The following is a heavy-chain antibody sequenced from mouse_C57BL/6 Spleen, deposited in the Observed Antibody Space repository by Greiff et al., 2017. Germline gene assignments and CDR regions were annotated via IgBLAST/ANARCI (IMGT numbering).Heavy chain of an antibody. CDR2: IYPGDGDT. CDR1: GYAFSSSW. CDR3: AVGTWYFDV. V-gene: IGHV1-82*01. Sequence: QVQLQQSGPELVKPGASVKISCKASGYAFSSSWMNWVKQRPGKGLEWIGRIYPGDGDTNYNGKFKGKATLTADKSSSTAYMQLSSLTSEDSAVYFFAVGTWYFDVWGTGTTVTVSS. D-gene: IGHD3-3*01. J-gene: IGHJ1*03.